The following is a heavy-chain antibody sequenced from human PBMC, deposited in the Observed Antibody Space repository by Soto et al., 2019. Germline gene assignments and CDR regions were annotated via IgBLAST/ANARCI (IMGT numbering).Heavy chain of an antibody. V-gene: IGHV4-34*01. J-gene: IGHJ4*02. D-gene: IGHD5-12*01. CDR1: GGSFSGYY. CDR2: INHSGST. Sequence: TLSLTCAVYGGSFSGYYWGWIRQPPGKGLEWIGEINHSGSTNYNPSLKSRVTISVDTSKNQFSLKLSSVTAADTAVYYCARGGDGYNPVVDYWGQGTLVTVSS. CDR3: ARGGDGYNPVVDY.